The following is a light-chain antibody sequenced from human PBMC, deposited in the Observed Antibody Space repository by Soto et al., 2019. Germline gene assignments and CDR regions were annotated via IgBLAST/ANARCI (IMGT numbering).Light chain of an antibody. CDR1: QSISSY. CDR3: QQSYSTSIT. CDR2: AAS. J-gene: IGKJ5*01. Sequence: VYRVTNTCLASQSISSYLNWYQQESGKAAKLLIYAASSLQSGVPSRFSGSGSATDFTLTISSLQPEDFATYYCQQSYSTSITFGQGTRLE. V-gene: IGKV1-39*01.